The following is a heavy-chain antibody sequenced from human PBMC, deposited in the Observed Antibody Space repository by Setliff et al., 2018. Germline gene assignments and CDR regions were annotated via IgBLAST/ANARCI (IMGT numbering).Heavy chain of an antibody. CDR3: RFWSGYYKNDY. CDR1: GISITSGHY. J-gene: IGHJ4*02. V-gene: IGHV4-38-2*01. Sequence: SETLSLTCDVSGISITSGHYWGWIRQSPGEGLEWIATIYHRGRRYYNPSLDSRVTISLDASRNQYSLRLSSVTAADTAVYYCRFWSGYYKNDYWGQGTLVTVSS. CDR2: IYHRGRR. D-gene: IGHD3-3*01.